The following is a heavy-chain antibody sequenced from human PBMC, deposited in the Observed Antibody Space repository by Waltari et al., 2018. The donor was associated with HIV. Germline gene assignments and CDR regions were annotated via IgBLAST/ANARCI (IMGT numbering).Heavy chain of an antibody. CDR1: GFTFSSYA. J-gene: IGHJ4*02. Sequence: EVQLLESGGGLVQPGGSLRLSCAASGFTFSSYAMSWVRQAPGKGMELVSAISVSGCSTYNAASVKGRCTISRYNSKNTLYLQMNSLRAEDTDVYYCPKDPGTMVAAFYFWGQGTLVTVSS. CDR3: PKDPGTMVAAFYF. D-gene: IGHD2-15*01. CDR2: ISVSGCST. V-gene: IGHV3-23*01.